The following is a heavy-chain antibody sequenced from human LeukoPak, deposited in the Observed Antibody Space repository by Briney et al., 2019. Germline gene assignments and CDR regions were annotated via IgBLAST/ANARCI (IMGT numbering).Heavy chain of an antibody. CDR2: IRSKAYGETT. Sequence: GGSLRLSCTASGFTFGDYAMSWFRQAPGKGLECVGFIRSKAYGETTGYAASVKGRFTISRDDSISIAYLQMNSLKTEDTAVYYCTREPGGGLIGYWGQGTLVTVSS. V-gene: IGHV3-49*03. CDR1: GFTFGDYA. CDR3: TREPGGGLIGY. J-gene: IGHJ4*02. D-gene: IGHD4-23*01.